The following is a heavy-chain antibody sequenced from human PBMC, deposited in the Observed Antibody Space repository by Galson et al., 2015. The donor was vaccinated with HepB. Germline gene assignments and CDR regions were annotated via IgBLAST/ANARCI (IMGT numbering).Heavy chain of an antibody. Sequence: SLRLSCAASGFTVSSNYMSWVRQAPGKGLEWVSVIYSGGSTYYADSVKGRFTISRDNSKNTLYLQMNSLRAEDTAVYYCARDKERGDGDYGYFQHWGQGTLVTVSS. D-gene: IGHD4-17*01. CDR1: GFTVSSNY. J-gene: IGHJ1*01. V-gene: IGHV3-53*01. CDR2: IYSGGST. CDR3: ARDKERGDGDYGYFQH.